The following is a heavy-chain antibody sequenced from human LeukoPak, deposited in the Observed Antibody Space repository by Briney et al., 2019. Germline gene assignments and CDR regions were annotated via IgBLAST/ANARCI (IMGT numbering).Heavy chain of an antibody. D-gene: IGHD5-12*01. V-gene: IGHV4-31*03. Sequence: SETLSLTCTVSGGSISSGGYYWSWIRQHPGKGLEWIGYIYYSGSTCYNPSLKSRVTISVDTSKNQFSLKLSSVTAADTAVCYCARRRGYSGYDFDYWGQGTLVTVSS. CDR1: GGSISSGGYY. J-gene: IGHJ4*02. CDR2: IYYSGST. CDR3: ARRRGYSGYDFDY.